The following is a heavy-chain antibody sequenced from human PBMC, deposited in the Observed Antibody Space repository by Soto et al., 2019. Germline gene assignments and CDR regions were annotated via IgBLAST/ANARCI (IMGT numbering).Heavy chain of an antibody. CDR1: GFTVSSYY. D-gene: IGHD6-13*01. Sequence: EVQLVESGGGLVQPGGSLRLSCAASGFTVSSYYMSWVRQAPGKGLEWVSVIYSAGSADFADSVKGRFTISRDNSKNTMYLQMSRLRAEDTAVYYCARVPCSSYQYFDLWGQGTLFTVSS. CDR3: ARVPCSSYQYFDL. CDR2: IYSAGSA. V-gene: IGHV3-66*01. J-gene: IGHJ4*02.